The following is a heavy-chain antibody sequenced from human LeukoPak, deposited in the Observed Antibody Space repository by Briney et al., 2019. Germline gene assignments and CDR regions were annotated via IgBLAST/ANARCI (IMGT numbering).Heavy chain of an antibody. D-gene: IGHD1-7*01. V-gene: IGHV3-23*01. CDR3: AKDLEGNYRDYFDY. Sequence: GGSLRLSCAASGFTFSSYGMSWVRQAPGKGLEWVSAISGSGGRAYYADSVKGRFTISRDNSKNTLYLQMNSLRAEDTAIYYCAKDLEGNYRDYFDYWGQGTLVTVSS. J-gene: IGHJ4*02. CDR1: GFTFSSYG. CDR2: ISGSGGRA.